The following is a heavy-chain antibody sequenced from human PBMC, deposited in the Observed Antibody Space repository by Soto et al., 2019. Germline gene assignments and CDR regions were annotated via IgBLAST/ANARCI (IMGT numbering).Heavy chain of an antibody. D-gene: IGHD5-18*01. CDR1: GGSVGSGEYY. Sequence: QVQLQESGPGLVKPSQTLSLACTVSGGSVGSGEYYYSWIRQPPGKGLEWIGYIYDSGITNYTPSLKGRVTMSLDRSNNQVSLKLSSVTAPDTAVYFCARDVAHGYTENVWGQGTMVTVSS. J-gene: IGHJ3*01. V-gene: IGHV4-30-4*01. CDR3: ARDVAHGYTENV. CDR2: IYDSGIT.